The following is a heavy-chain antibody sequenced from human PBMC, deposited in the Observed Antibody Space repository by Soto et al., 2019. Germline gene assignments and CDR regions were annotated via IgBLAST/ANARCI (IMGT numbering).Heavy chain of an antibody. D-gene: IGHD5-18*01. J-gene: IGHJ5*02. CDR2: ISIGGDKT. CDR3: AKWDGYGDH. Sequence: EVQLLESGGDLVQPGGSLRLSCAASGFSFSSYSFTWVRQAPGKGLEWVAGISIGGDKTWHADSVKGRFTNSRDNSKNTVYLQMKRLRVDDTAVYYCAKWDGYGDHWGQGTLVTVSS. V-gene: IGHV3-23*01. CDR1: GFSFSSYS.